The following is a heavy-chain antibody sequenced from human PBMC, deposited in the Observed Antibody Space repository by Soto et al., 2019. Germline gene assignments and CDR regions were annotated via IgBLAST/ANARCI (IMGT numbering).Heavy chain of an antibody. CDR3: AKEFVQYSSGWFFDF. V-gene: IGHV3-30*18. J-gene: IGHJ4*02. Sequence: ESGGGVVQPGTSLRLSCAASGFTFSTYGMQWVRQAPGKGLEWVAVTSFDGGTKYYVDSVKSRFTVSRDNSENTLYLQMNSLRAEDTAIYYCAKEFVQYSSGWFFDFWGQGTLVSVSS. D-gene: IGHD6-19*01. CDR1: GFTFSTYG. CDR2: TSFDGGTK.